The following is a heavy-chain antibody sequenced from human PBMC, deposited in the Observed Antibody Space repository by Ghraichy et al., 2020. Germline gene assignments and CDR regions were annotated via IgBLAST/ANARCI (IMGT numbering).Heavy chain of an antibody. CDR3: ARGGYNYGSNPIDY. Sequence: LSLTCAASGFIFSSYYMTWVRQVPGKGLEWVANIKHDESEKYYVASVKGRFTISRDNAKNSLYLQMNSLRPDDTAVYYCARGGYNYGSNPIDYWGHGTLVIVSS. CDR2: IKHDESEK. V-gene: IGHV3-7*04. J-gene: IGHJ4*01. CDR1: GFIFSSYY. D-gene: IGHD5-18*01.